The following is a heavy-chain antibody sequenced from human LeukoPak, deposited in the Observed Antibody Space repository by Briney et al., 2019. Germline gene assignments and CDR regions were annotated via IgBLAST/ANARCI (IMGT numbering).Heavy chain of an antibody. CDR3: ARKITMVRGVSYFDY. CDR1: GASISSSPSF. CDR2: IYYSGTT. Sequence: PSETLSLTCTVSGASISSSPSFWGWIRQPPGKGLEWIGSIYYSGTTYYNPSLKSRVTISVDTSKNQFSLKLSSVTAADTAVYYCARKITMVRGVSYFDYWGQGTLVTVSS. J-gene: IGHJ4*02. V-gene: IGHV4-39*07. D-gene: IGHD3-10*01.